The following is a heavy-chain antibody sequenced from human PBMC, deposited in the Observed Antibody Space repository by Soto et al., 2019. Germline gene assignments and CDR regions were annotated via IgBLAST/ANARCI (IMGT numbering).Heavy chain of an antibody. D-gene: IGHD1-1*01. CDR3: ARALLQLERRVGMDV. V-gene: IGHV4-34*01. Sequence: PSETLSLTCAVYGGSFSGYYWSWIRQPPGKGLEWIGDITHSGSTNYNPSLKSRVTISVDTSKHQFSLKLSSVTAADTAMYYCARALLQLERRVGMDVWGQGTTVTVSS. J-gene: IGHJ6*02. CDR2: ITHSGST. CDR1: GGSFSGYY.